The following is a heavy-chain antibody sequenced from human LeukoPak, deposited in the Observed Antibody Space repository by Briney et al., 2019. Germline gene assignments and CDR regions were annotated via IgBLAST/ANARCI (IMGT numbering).Heavy chain of an antibody. V-gene: IGHV4-39*01. CDR3: ARELRLVESLGGGY. CDR1: GGSISSSSYY. J-gene: IGHJ4*02. CDR2: IYYSGST. Sequence: SETLSLTCTVSGGSISSSSYYWGWIRQPPGKGLEWLGTIYYSGSTYYAPSLRSRVTMSVDTSKNQFSLKLSSVTAADAAVYYCARELRLVESLGGGYWGQGTLVTVSS. D-gene: IGHD3-16*01.